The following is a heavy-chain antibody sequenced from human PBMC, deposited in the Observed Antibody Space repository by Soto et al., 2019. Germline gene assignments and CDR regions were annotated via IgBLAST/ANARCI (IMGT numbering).Heavy chain of an antibody. CDR2: ISYDGSNK. D-gene: IGHD6-13*01. Sequence: HPGGSLRLSCAASGFTFSSYGMHWVRQAPGKGLEWVAVISYDGSNKYYADSVKGRFTISRDNSKNTLYLQMNSLRAEDTAVYYCAKDAHAADRRGQGTLVTVSS. V-gene: IGHV3-30*18. CDR1: GFTFSSYG. J-gene: IGHJ5*02. CDR3: AKDAHAADR.